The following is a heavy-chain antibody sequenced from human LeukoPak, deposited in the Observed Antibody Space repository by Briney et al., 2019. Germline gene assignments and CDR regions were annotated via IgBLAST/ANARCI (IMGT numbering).Heavy chain of an antibody. CDR2: IYYSGST. V-gene: IGHV4-59*08. D-gene: IGHD3-22*01. Sequence: SETLSLTCTVSGGSISSYYWSWIRQPPGKGLEWIGYIYYSGSTNYNPSLKSRVTISVDTSKNQFSLKLSSVTAADTAVYYCARLLNYDSSGYYYGGLYYFDYWGQGTLVTVSS. CDR1: GGSISSYY. CDR3: ARLLNYDSSGYYYGGLYYFDY. J-gene: IGHJ4*02.